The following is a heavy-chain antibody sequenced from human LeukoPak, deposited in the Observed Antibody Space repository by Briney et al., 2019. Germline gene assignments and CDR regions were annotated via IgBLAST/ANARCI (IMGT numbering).Heavy chain of an antibody. CDR2: INHSGST. D-gene: IGHD4-17*01. J-gene: IGHJ6*02. CDR1: GGSFSGYY. V-gene: IGHV4-34*01. CDR3: ARGDGPRYYYYYGMDV. Sequence: SETLSLTCAVYGGSFSGYYWSRIRQPPGKGLEWIGEINHSGSTNYNPSLKSRVTISVDTSKNQFSLKLSSVTAADTAVYYCARGDGPRYYYYYGMDVWGQGTTVTVSS.